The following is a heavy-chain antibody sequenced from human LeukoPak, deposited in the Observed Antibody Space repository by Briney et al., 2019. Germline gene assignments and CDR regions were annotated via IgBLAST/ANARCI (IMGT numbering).Heavy chain of an antibody. Sequence: PGGSLRLSCAASGFTFSDYYMSWIRQPPGKGLEWLSYISRSGSTIYYAASVKGRFTISRDSANNSLYLQMDSLRAEDTAVYYCARGCSTICHSPGKYYYAMDVWGRGTTVTVSS. J-gene: IGHJ6*02. D-gene: IGHD2-2*01. CDR2: ISRSGSTI. V-gene: IGHV3-11*01. CDR1: GFTFSDYY. CDR3: ARGCSTICHSPGKYYYAMDV.